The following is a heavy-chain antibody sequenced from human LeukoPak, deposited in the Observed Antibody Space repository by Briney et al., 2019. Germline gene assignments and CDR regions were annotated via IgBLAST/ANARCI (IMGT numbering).Heavy chain of an antibody. V-gene: IGHV4-34*01. D-gene: IGHD1-7*01. CDR2: TNHSGST. J-gene: IGHJ5*02. Sequence: SETLSLTCAVYGGSFSGYYWSWIRQPPGKGLEWIGETNHSGSTNYNPSLKSRVTISVDTSKNQFSLKLSSVTAADTAVYYCAREGGTTIWFDPWGQGTLVTVSS. CDR1: GGSFSGYY. CDR3: AREGGTTIWFDP.